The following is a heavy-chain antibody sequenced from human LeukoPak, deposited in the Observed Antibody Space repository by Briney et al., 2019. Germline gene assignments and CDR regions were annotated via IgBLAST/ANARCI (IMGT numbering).Heavy chain of an antibody. Sequence: ASVKVSCKASGYTFTSYAMHWVRQAPGQRLEWMGWINAGNGNTKYSQKFQGRVTITRDTSASTAYMELSSLRSEDTAVYYCARGPSIQLWAVYFDYWGQGTLVTVSS. CDR3: ARGPSIQLWAVYFDY. V-gene: IGHV1-3*01. CDR1: GYTFTSYA. D-gene: IGHD5-18*01. CDR2: INAGNGNT. J-gene: IGHJ4*02.